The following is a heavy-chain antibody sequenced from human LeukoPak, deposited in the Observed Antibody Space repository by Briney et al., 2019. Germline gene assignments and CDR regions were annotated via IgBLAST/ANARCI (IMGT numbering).Heavy chain of an antibody. CDR2: INPNSGGT. V-gene: IGHV1-2*02. D-gene: IGHD6-6*01. CDR1: GYTFTGYY. Sequence: ASVKVSCKASGYTFTGYYMHWVRQAPGQGLEWMGWINPNSGGTNYAQKFQGRITMTRDTSISTAYMELSRLRSDDTAVYYCARGGEYSSSAGDYWGQGTLVTVSS. CDR3: ARGGEYSSSAGDY. J-gene: IGHJ4*02.